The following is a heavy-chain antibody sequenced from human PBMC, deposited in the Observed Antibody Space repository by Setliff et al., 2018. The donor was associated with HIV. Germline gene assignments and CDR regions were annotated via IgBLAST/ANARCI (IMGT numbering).Heavy chain of an antibody. CDR1: GASISSYY. Sequence: ASETLSLTCNVSGASISSYYWSWIRQPPGKGLEWIGTMYFRGNARNSPPLKSRVTILVDTSKNQLSLNLTSVTAADTAVYYCARVETTVRGATYGLDVWGQGTTVTVSS. CDR2: MYFRGNA. V-gene: IGHV4-59*01. D-gene: IGHD3-10*01. J-gene: IGHJ6*02. CDR3: ARVETTVRGATYGLDV.